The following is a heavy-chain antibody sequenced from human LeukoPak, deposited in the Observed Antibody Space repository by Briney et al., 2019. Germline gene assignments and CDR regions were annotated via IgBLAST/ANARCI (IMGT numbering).Heavy chain of an antibody. CDR1: GYTFTSYG. Sequence: ASVKVSCKASGYTFTSYGISWVRQAPGQGVEWMGWISAYNGNTNYAQKLQGRVTMTTDTSTSTAYMELRSLRSDDTAVYYCAKDLRGPWNYEGLDAFDLWGQGTMVTVSS. CDR3: AKDLRGPWNYEGLDAFDL. J-gene: IGHJ3*01. V-gene: IGHV1-18*01. D-gene: IGHD1-7*01. CDR2: ISAYNGNT.